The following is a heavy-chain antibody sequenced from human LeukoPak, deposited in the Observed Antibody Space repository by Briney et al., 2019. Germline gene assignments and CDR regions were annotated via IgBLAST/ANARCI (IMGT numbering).Heavy chain of an antibody. V-gene: IGHV3-9*01. CDR3: AKDDRGSGSYYYFDY. D-gene: IGHD3-10*01. Sequence: PGGSLRLSCSAPGFTFDDYAMHWVRQAPGKGLEWVSGISWNSGSIGYADSVKGRFTISRDNAKNSLYLQMNSLRAEDTAVYYCAKDDRGSGSYYYFDYWGQGTLVTVSS. CDR1: GFTFDDYA. J-gene: IGHJ4*02. CDR2: ISWNSGSI.